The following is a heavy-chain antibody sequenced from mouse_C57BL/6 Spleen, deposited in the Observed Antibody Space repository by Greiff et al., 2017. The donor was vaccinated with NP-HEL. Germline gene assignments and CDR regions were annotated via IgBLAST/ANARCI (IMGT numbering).Heavy chain of an antibody. CDR3: AREGYSPYAMDY. Sequence: VHLVESGPELVKPGASVKISCKASGYAFSSSWMNWVKQRPGKGLEWIGRIYPGDGDTNYNGKFKGKATLTADKSSSTAYMQLSSLTSEDSAVYFCAREGYSPYAMDYWGQGTSVTVSS. V-gene: IGHV1-82*01. J-gene: IGHJ4*01. CDR2: IYPGDGDT. CDR1: GYAFSSSW.